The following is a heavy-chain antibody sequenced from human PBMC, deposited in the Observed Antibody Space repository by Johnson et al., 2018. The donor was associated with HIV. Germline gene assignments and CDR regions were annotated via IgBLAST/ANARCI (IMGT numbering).Heavy chain of an antibody. Sequence: QVQLVESGGGLVKPGGSLRPSCAASGFTFSDYYMSWIRQAPGKGLEWVAVISYDGSNKYYVYSVKGRFTISRDNTKNTLYLQMNSLRAEDTAVYYCAKENIGYSYACDIWGQGTMVTVS. CDR3: AKENIGYSYACDI. CDR2: ISYDGSNK. V-gene: IGHV3-30*18. CDR1: GFTFSDYY. D-gene: IGHD5-18*01. J-gene: IGHJ3*02.